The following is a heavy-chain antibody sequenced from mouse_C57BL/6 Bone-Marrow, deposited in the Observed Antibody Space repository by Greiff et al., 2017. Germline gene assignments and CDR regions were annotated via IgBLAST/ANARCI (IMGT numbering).Heavy chain of an antibody. Sequence: EVHLVESGEGLVKPGGSLKLSCAASGFTFSSYAMSWVRQTPEKRLEWVAYISRGGDYIYYADTVKGRFTISRDNARNTLYLQMSSLKSEDTAMYYGTRGGITTEYYFDYWGQGTTLTVSS. V-gene: IGHV5-9-1*02. D-gene: IGHD2-4*01. CDR2: ISRGGDYI. J-gene: IGHJ2*01. CDR1: GFTFSSYA. CDR3: TRGGITTEYYFDY.